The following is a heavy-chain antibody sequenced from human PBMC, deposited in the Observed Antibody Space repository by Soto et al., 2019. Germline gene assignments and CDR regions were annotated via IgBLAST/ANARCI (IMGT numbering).Heavy chain of an antibody. J-gene: IGHJ4*02. CDR2: INYSGTT. Sequence: QVQLQQWGAGLLKHSETLSLTCAVYGGAFSGYYWSWIRQPPGKGLEWIGEINYSGTTNYNPSLTSPVTMSVDTSKNQFSLKLNSVTAAETAVYYCAREDCIGGSCQNFAYWGQGTLVTVSS. CDR3: AREDCIGGSCQNFAY. D-gene: IGHD2-15*01. V-gene: IGHV4-34*01. CDR1: GGAFSGYY.